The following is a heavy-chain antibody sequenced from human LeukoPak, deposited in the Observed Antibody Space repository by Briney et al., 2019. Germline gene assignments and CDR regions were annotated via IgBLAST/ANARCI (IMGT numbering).Heavy chain of an antibody. CDR3: ARAWYYYDSSGYYYPNDY. CDR2: ISGSGGST. J-gene: IGHJ4*02. Sequence: QAGGSLRLSCAASGFTFSSYAMSWVRQAPGKGLEWVSAISGSGGSTYYADSVKGRFTISRDNSKNTLYLQMNSLRAEDTAVYYCARAWYYYDSSGYYYPNDYWGQGTLVTVSS. CDR1: GFTFSSYA. D-gene: IGHD3-22*01. V-gene: IGHV3-23*01.